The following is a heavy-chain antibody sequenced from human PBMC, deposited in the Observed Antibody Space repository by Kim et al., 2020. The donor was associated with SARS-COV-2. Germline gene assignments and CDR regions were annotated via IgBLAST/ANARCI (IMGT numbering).Heavy chain of an antibody. CDR3: ARHKIGIPFDP. V-gene: IGHV4-39*01. CDR1: GGSINSDSYY. J-gene: IGHJ5*02. CDR2: IYYSGTT. Sequence: SETLSLTCTVSGGSINSDSYYWGWVRQPPGKGLEWVASIYYSGTTYYNPSIKSRLTMSVDTSKNQFALRLSSVTAADTAIYYCARHKIGIPFDPWGQGTLVTVSS.